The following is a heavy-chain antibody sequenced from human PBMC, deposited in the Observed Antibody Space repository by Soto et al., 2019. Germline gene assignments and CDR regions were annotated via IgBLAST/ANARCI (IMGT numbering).Heavy chain of an antibody. CDR2: IVPMLGTP. V-gene: IGHV1-69*13. CDR3: ARNGTYGSSRSHYSGMDV. D-gene: IGHD3-10*01. Sequence: RASVKVSCKASGGTFDKFIMNWVRQTPGRGLEWMGGIVPMLGTPTYAEKFKGRVRISAAGSATTTYMEVTSLRSEDTAIYYCARNGTYGSSRSHYSGMDVWGQGTTVTVSS. J-gene: IGHJ6*02. CDR1: GGTFDKFI.